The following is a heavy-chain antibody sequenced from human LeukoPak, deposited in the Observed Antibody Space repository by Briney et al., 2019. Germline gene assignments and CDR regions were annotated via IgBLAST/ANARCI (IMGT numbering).Heavy chain of an antibody. D-gene: IGHD3-22*01. CDR1: GFTFSSYS. Sequence: GGSLRLSCAGSGFTFSSYSMNWVRQAPGKGLEWVSSITSSSSYIYYADSVKGRFTISRDNAKKSVYLQMNSLRAEDTAVYYCARVLHKRNYDSSTYYGYWGQGTLVTVSS. V-gene: IGHV3-21*01. J-gene: IGHJ4*02. CDR3: ARVLHKRNYDSSTYYGY. CDR2: ITSSSSYI.